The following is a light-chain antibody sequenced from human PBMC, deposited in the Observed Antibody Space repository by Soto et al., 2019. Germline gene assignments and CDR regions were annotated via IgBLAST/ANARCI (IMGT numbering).Light chain of an antibody. V-gene: IGKV1-39*01. CDR2: AAS. Sequence: DIQMTQSPSSLSASVGDRVTITCRASQTITNYLNWYQQKPGKDPKLLLFAASSLQSGVPSRFGGSGSGTDFTLTISSLQPEDFDTYYCLHSYSAPMYTFGPGNKLEI. CDR3: LHSYSAPMYT. J-gene: IGKJ2*01. CDR1: QTITNY.